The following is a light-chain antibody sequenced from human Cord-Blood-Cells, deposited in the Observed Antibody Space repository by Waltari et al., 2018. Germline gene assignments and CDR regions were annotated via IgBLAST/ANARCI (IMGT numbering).Light chain of an antibody. CDR2: EGS. Sequence: QSALTQPASVSGSPGQSITISCTGTSSDVGSYNLVSWYQQHPGKAPKLMIYEGSKWPSGVSNRFSGSKSSNTASLTISGLQAEDEADYYCCSYAGSGWVFGGGTKLTVL. V-gene: IGLV2-23*01. J-gene: IGLJ3*02. CDR3: CSYAGSGWV. CDR1: SSDVGSYNL.